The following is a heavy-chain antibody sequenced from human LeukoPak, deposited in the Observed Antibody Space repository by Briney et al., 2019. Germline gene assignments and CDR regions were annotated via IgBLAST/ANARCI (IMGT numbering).Heavy chain of an antibody. CDR3: ARSPPDLVGATD. V-gene: IGHV4-39*07. Sequence: SETLSLTCTVSGGSISSSSYYWGWIRQPPGKGLEWIGTIYFSGSTYYNPSLTGRVTISGDTSKNQFSLRLTSVTAADSAVYYCARSPPDLVGATDWGQGTLVIVSS. CDR2: IYFSGST. J-gene: IGHJ4*02. D-gene: IGHD1-26*01. CDR1: GGSISSSSYY.